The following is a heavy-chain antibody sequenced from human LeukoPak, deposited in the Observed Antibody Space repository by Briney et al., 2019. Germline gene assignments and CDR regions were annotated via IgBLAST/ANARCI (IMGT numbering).Heavy chain of an antibody. V-gene: IGHV3-23*01. CDR3: AKDRARPGSGWYGGIDY. CDR1: GFTFSSYA. CDR2: ISGSGGST. Sequence: GGSLRLSCAASGFTFSSYAMSWVRQAPGKGLEWVSAISGSGGSTYYADPVKGRFTISRDNSKNTLYLQMNSLRAEDTAVYYCAKDRARPGSGWYGGIDYWGQGTLVTVSS. J-gene: IGHJ4*02. D-gene: IGHD6-19*01.